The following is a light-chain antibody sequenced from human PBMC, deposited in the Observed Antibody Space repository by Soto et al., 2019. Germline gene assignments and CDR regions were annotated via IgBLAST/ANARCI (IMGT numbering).Light chain of an antibody. J-gene: IGKJ2*01. V-gene: IGKV4-1*01. CDR3: QQYESTPPT. CDR2: WAS. Sequence: DIVMTQSPDSLAVSLGERATINCKSSQSVLYSSNNKNYLAWYQQRPGQPPKLLIYWASTRESGVPDRFSGSWSGTDFTLTITSLPAEDVAVYYCQQYESTPPTFGQGTKLEIK. CDR1: QSVLYSSNNKNY.